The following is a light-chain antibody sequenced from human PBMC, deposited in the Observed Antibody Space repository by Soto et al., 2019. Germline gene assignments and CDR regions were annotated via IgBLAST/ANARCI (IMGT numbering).Light chain of an antibody. V-gene: IGLV2-14*01. CDR2: DVS. CDR1: SSDIGDYNY. CDR3: SSSTTTTSLVV. Sequence: QSALTQPASVSGSPGQSITISCTGTSSDIGDYNYVSWYQQDPGKVPKLVIYDVSHRPSGVSNRFSGSKSGNTASLTISGLQAEDEADYYCSSSTTTTSLVVFGGGTKVTVL. J-gene: IGLJ3*02.